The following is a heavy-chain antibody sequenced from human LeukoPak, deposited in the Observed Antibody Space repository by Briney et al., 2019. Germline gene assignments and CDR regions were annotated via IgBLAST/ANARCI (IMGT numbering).Heavy chain of an antibody. CDR2: ISYDGSNK. V-gene: IGHV3-30*04. CDR1: GFTFSSYA. J-gene: IGHJ4*02. CDR3: ARGRFIAGTTAYYFDY. D-gene: IGHD1-26*01. Sequence: QPGGSLRLSCAASGFTFSSYAMHWVRQAPGKGLEWVAVISYDGSNKYYADSVKGRFTISRDNSKNTLYLQMNSLRAEDTAVYYCARGRFIAGTTAYYFDYWGQGTLVTVSS.